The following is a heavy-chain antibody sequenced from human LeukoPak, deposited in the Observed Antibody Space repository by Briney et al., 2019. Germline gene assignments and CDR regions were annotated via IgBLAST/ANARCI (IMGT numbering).Heavy chain of an antibody. CDR3: ARGRSSSSFFPFDY. CDR1: GGSFSGYY. D-gene: IGHD6-13*01. J-gene: IGHJ4*02. CDR2: INHSGST. Sequence: SETLSLTCAVYGGSFSGYYWSWIRQPPGKGLEWIGEINHSGSTNYNPSLKSRVTISVDTTKNQFSLKLSSVTAADTAVYYCARGRSSSSFFPFDYWGQGTLVTVSS. V-gene: IGHV4-34*01.